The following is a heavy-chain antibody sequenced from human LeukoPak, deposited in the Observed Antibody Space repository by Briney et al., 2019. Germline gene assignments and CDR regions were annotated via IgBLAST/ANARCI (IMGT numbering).Heavy chain of an antibody. Sequence: GGSLRLSCAASGFIVSTHYMSWVRQAPGKGLEGVSVIYSGGSTNYADSVKGRFTISRDNPKNTLYLQMNSLRAEDTAVYFCARRGVVIRVILVGFHKEAFYFDSWGQGALVTVSS. CDR3: ARRGVVIRVILVGFHKEAFYFDS. D-gene: IGHD3-22*01. J-gene: IGHJ4*02. CDR1: GFIVSTHY. CDR2: IYSGGST. V-gene: IGHV3-53*01.